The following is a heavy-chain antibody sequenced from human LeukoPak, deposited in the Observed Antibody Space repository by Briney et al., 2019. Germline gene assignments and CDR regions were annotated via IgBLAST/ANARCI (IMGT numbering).Heavy chain of an antibody. CDR2: ISSSSSYI. D-gene: IGHD6-13*01. Sequence: GGSLRLSCAASGFTSSSYSMNWVRQAPGKGLEWVSSISSSSSYIYYADSVKGRFTISRDNAKNSLYLQMNSLRAEDTAVYYCARVSIAAAGSPGYWGQGTPVTVSS. J-gene: IGHJ4*02. CDR1: GFTSSSYS. V-gene: IGHV3-21*01. CDR3: ARVSIAAAGSPGY.